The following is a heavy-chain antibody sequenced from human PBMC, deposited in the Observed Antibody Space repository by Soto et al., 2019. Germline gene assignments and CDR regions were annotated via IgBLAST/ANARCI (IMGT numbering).Heavy chain of an antibody. D-gene: IGHD3-16*02. Sequence: QVQLVQSGAEVKKPGASVKVSCKASGYTFTSYDINWVRQATGQGLEWMGWMNPNSGHTGYAQRFQGRVTMTRNTPISTAYTELTSLRSEETAVYSCAEERSSSKRFDPWGQGTLVTVSS. CDR2: MNPNSGHT. V-gene: IGHV1-8*01. CDR3: AEERSSSKRFDP. CDR1: GYTFTSYD. J-gene: IGHJ5*02.